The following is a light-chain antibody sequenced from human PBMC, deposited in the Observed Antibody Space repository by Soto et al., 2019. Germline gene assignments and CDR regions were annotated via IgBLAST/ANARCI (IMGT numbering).Light chain of an antibody. CDR3: QSYDSSLKVV. J-gene: IGLJ2*01. CDR1: SSNIGAGVD. V-gene: IGLV1-40*01. CDR2: SNS. Sequence: QSVLTQPPSVSGAPGQRVTISCTGSSSNIGAGVDGHWYQQLPGTAPKLLIYSNSNRPSGVPDRFSGSKSGTSASLAITGLQAEDEGDYYCQSYDSSLKVVFGGGTKLTVL.